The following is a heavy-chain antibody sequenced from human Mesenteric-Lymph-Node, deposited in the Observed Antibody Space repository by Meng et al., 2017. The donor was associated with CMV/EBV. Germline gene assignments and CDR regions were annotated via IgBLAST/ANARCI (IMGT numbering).Heavy chain of an antibody. CDR2: ISSSSSYI. V-gene: IGHV3-21*01. D-gene: IGHD6-6*01. J-gene: IGHJ4*02. Sequence: GESLKISCAASGFTFSSYSMNWVRQAPGKGLEWVSSISSSSSYIYYADSVKGRFTISRDNAKNSLYLQMNSLRAEDTAVYYCARDSSSAYWGQGTPVTVSS. CDR1: GFTFSSYS. CDR3: ARDSSSAY.